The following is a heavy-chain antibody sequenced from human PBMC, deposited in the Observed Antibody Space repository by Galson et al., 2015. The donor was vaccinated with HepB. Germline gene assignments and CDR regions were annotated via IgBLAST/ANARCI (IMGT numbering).Heavy chain of an antibody. CDR1: GGKFSSHG. CDR3: ATTGWSYGRGEYFGY. J-gene: IGHJ4*02. D-gene: IGHD1-26*01. Sequence: QSGAEVTKPGESLKVSCKASGGKFSSHGISWVRQAPGQGLEWMGGIIPMFGTANYAQKFQGRVSITADVPTSTAYMELSSLNSEDTAIYYCATTGWSYGRGEYFGYWGQGTLVTVSS. CDR2: IIPMFGTA. V-gene: IGHV1-69*01.